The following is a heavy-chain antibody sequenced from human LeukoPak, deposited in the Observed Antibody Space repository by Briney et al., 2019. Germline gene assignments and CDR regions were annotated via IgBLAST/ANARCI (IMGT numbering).Heavy chain of an antibody. Sequence: ASVKVSCKASGYTFTSYYMHWVRQAPGQGLEWMGIINPSGGSTSYAQKFQGRVTTTRDMSTSTVYMELSSLRSEDTAVYYCARDPEDIVGASRFDYWGQGTLVTVSS. D-gene: IGHD1-26*01. J-gene: IGHJ4*02. CDR2: INPSGGST. V-gene: IGHV1-46*01. CDR1: GYTFTSYY. CDR3: ARDPEDIVGASRFDY.